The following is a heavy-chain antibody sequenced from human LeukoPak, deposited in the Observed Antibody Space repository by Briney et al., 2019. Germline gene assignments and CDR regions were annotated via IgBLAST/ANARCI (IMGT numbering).Heavy chain of an antibody. CDR1: GGSISSYY. CDR2: IYSSGST. J-gene: IGHJ6*03. V-gene: IGHV4-4*09. CDR3: ARRTVTDYYYMDV. Sequence: SETLSLTCTVSGGSISSYYWSWIRQPPGKGLEWIGYIYSSGSTNYNPPLKSRVTISEDTSKNQFSLKLSSVTAADTAVYYCARRTVTDYYYMDVWGKGTTVTVSS. D-gene: IGHD4-11*01.